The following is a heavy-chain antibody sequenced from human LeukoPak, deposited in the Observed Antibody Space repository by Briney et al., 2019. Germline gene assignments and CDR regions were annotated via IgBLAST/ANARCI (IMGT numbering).Heavy chain of an antibody. J-gene: IGHJ4*02. D-gene: IGHD2-21*02. Sequence: APVKVSCKASGYTFTSYGISWVRQAPGQGLEWMGWISAYNGNTNYAQKLQGRVTMTTDTSTSTAYMELRSLRSDDTAVYYCARDSHYCGGDCYNFDYWGQGTLVTVSS. V-gene: IGHV1-18*01. CDR1: GYTFTSYG. CDR2: ISAYNGNT. CDR3: ARDSHYCGGDCYNFDY.